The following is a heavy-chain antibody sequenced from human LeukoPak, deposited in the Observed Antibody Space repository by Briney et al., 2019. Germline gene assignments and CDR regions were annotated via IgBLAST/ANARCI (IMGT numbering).Heavy chain of an antibody. CDR3: AEWDIGGAFDI. Sequence: GGTLRLSCAASGITFSSYGMSWVRQAPGKGLEWVSSISSTGGTTYYADSVKGRFTISRDNSKNTLYLQMNSLRAEDTAVYYCAEWDIGGAFDIWGQGTMVTVSS. D-gene: IGHD2-15*01. CDR1: GITFSSYG. V-gene: IGHV3-23*01. J-gene: IGHJ3*02. CDR2: ISSTGGTT.